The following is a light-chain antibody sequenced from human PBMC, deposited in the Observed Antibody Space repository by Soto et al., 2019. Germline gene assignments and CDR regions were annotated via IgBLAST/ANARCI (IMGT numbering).Light chain of an antibody. J-gene: IGKJ1*01. CDR1: HSINTSL. Sequence: IGLTQTPGTLSLSPGARATLSCRASHSINTSLLAWFQQKPGQAPRLLIYGVSGRATGIPDRFSGSGSGTDFTLTISRLEPEDFAVYHCHQYGGSPPTFGQGTKVDIK. V-gene: IGKV3-20*01. CDR2: GVS. CDR3: HQYGGSPPT.